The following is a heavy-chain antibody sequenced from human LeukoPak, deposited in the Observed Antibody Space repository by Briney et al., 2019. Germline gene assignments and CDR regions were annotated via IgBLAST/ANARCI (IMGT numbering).Heavy chain of an antibody. CDR3: ARGSPLLYSSSFYFDY. V-gene: IGHV1-46*01. D-gene: IGHD6-13*01. CDR1: GYTFTSYY. Sequence: ASVKVSCKASGYTFTSYYMHWVRQAPGQGLEWMGIINPSGGSTSYARKFQGRVTMTRDTSTSTVYMELSSLRSEDTAVYYCARGSPLLYSSSFYFDYWGQGTLVTVSS. CDR2: INPSGGST. J-gene: IGHJ4*02.